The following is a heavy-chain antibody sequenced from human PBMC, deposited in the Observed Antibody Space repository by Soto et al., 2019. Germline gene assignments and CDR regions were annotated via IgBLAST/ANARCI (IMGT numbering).Heavy chain of an antibody. CDR3: VKGRDLSPWGWFDP. J-gene: IGHJ5*02. Sequence: QVQLVESGGGVVQPGRSLTLSCEASVFTFNTHGMHGVRQAPGKGLEWLAVISYDGITKYYADSVKGRFTISRDNSKNTLFVQMNSLRPEDTAVYYCVKGRDLSPWGWFDPWGQGPRATVSS. V-gene: IGHV3-30*18. D-gene: IGHD3-16*01. CDR2: ISYDGITK. CDR1: VFTFNTHG.